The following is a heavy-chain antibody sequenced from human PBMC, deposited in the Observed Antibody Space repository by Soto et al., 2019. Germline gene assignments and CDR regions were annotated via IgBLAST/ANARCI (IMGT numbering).Heavy chain of an antibody. CDR3: ARDLRDGSSTICPFDY. CDR2: IWCPXRNK. V-gene: IGHV3-33*08. J-gene: IGHJ4*02. D-gene: IGHD2-2*01. Sequence: PGGSLRLSCAASGFTFSSYSMSWVRQAPGTRVESVAVIWCPXRNKNYGDSVKSRFTISRDNSKNTLYLQMNSLRAEDTAVYYCARDLRDGSSTICPFDYGGQGTLVTVSS. CDR1: GFTFSSYS.